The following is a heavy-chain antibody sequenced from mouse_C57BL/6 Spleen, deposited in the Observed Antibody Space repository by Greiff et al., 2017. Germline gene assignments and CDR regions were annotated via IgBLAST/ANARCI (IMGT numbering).Heavy chain of an antibody. J-gene: IGHJ2*01. V-gene: IGHV1-61*01. CDR2: IYPSDGET. CDR3: ARAGVHYGGRFDY. CDR1: GYTFTSSW. D-gene: IGHD1-2*01. Sequence: VQLQQSGAELVRPGSSVKLSCKASGYTFTSSWMDWVKQRPGQGLEWIGNIYPSDGETHYNQKFKDKATLTADKSSSTAYMQLSSLTSEDSAVDDCARAGVHYGGRFDYWGQGTTLTVSS.